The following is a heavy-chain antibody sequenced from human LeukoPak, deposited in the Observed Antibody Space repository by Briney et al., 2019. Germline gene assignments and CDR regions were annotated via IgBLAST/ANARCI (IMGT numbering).Heavy chain of an antibody. CDR3: AKAPVTTCRGAYCYPFDY. CDR1: GFTFSNYG. CDR2: MSYDGSIK. V-gene: IGHV3-30*18. J-gene: IGHJ4*02. Sequence: GGSLRLSCAASGFTFSNYGMHWVRQAPGKGLEWVAVMSYDGSIKEYEDSVKGRFTISRDSSKNTLFLQMNRLRPEDAAVYYCAKAPVTTCRGAYCYPFDYWGQGTLVTVSS. D-gene: IGHD2-21*01.